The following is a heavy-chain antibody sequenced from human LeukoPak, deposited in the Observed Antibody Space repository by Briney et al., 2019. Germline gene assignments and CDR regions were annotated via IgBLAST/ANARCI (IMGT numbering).Heavy chain of an antibody. Sequence: GGSLRLSCAASGFTFSSYSMNWVRQAPGKGLEWVSSISSSSSYIYYADSVKGRFTISRDNAKNSLYLQMNSLRAEDTAVYYCARDAAIAVAGLGFWGQGTLVTVSS. CDR2: ISSSSSYI. CDR3: ARDAAIAVAGLGF. V-gene: IGHV3-21*01. J-gene: IGHJ4*02. CDR1: GFTFSSYS. D-gene: IGHD6-19*01.